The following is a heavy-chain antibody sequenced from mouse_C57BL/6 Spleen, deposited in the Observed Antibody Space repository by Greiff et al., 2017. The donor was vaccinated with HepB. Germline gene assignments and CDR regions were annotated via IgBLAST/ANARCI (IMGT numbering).Heavy chain of an antibody. CDR1: GYAFSSSW. Sequence: VQLQQSGPELVKPGASVKISCKASGYAFSSSWMNWVKQRPGKGLEWIGRIYPGDGDTNYHGKFKGKATLTADKSSSTAYMKLSSLTSGDSAVYVCARSNGYYEGDFDYWSQGTTRTGSA. CDR2: IYPGDGDT. CDR3: ARSNGYYEGDFDY. J-gene: IGHJ2*01. D-gene: IGHD2-3*01. V-gene: IGHV1-82*01.